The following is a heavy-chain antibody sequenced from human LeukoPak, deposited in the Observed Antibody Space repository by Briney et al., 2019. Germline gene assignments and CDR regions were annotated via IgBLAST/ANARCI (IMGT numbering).Heavy chain of an antibody. CDR3: ARGRMATIDYYYGMDV. D-gene: IGHD5-24*01. CDR2: ISYGGSNR. Sequence: PGGSLRLSCAASGFTFSSYAMHWVRQAPGKGLEWVAVISYGGSNRYYADSVKGRFTISRDNSKNTLYLQMNSLRAEDTAVYYCARGRMATIDYYYGMDVWGQGTTVTVSS. V-gene: IGHV3-30*04. J-gene: IGHJ6*02. CDR1: GFTFSSYA.